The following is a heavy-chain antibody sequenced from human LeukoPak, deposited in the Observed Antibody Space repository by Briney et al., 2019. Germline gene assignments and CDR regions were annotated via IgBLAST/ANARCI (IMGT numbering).Heavy chain of an antibody. CDR1: GYSFPHFW. V-gene: IGHV5-51*01. CDR3: ARTGQPFDY. CDR2: IYPGDSDT. J-gene: IGHJ4*02. Sequence: GESLMISCKASGYSFPHFWIGWVRQMPGKGLEWMGIIYPGDSDTRYSPSFQGQVTISVDKSISTAYLQWTSLKASDTAIYYCARTGQPFDYWGQGTLVTVSS. D-gene: IGHD3-10*01.